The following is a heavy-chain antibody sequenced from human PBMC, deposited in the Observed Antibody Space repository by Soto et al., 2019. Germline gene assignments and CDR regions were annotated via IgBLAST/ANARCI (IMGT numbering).Heavy chain of an antibody. D-gene: IGHD3-3*01. J-gene: IGHJ3*02. CDR2: FDPEDGET. Sequence: GASVKVSCKVSGYTLTELSMHWVRQAPGKGLEWMGGFDPEDGETIYAQKFQGRVTMTEDTSTDTAYMELSSLRSEDTAVYYCATARFLEWLPKVYAFDIWGQGTMVIVSS. CDR3: ATARFLEWLPKVYAFDI. V-gene: IGHV1-24*01. CDR1: GYTLTELS.